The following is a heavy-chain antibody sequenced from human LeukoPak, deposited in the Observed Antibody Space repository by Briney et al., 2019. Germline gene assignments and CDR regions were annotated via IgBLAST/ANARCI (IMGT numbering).Heavy chain of an antibody. CDR1: GFTFSSYG. V-gene: IGHV3-30*18. J-gene: IGHJ5*02. CDR3: AKDRLLFYSSGWYPWFDP. CDR2: ISYDGSNK. Sequence: PGGSLRLSCAASGFTFSSYGMHWVRQAPGKGLEWVAVISYDGSNKYYADSVKGRFTISRDNSKNTLYLQMNSLRAEDTAVYYCAKDRLLFYSSGWYPWFDPWGQGTLVTVSS. D-gene: IGHD6-19*01.